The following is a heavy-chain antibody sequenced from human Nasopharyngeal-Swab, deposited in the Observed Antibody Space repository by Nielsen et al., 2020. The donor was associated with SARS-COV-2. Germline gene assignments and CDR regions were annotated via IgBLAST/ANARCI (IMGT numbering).Heavy chain of an antibody. Sequence: GESLKISCAGSGFTFSNYWMHWVRQAPGKGLVWVSRTNSDGSSTDYAAFVKGRFTISRDNAKNTPYLQMNSLRVEDTAMYYCARDSLDFYGSGSYPDYWGQGTLVTVSS. CDR3: ARDSLDFYGSGSYPDY. J-gene: IGHJ4*02. V-gene: IGHV3-74*01. CDR2: TNSDGSST. CDR1: GFTFSNYW. D-gene: IGHD3-10*01.